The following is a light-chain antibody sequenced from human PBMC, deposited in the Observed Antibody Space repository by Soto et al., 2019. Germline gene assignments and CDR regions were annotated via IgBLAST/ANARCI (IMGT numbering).Light chain of an antibody. CDR1: SGDVGGYNY. J-gene: IGLJ1*01. CDR2: DVS. V-gene: IGLV2-11*01. Sequence: QSALTQPRSVSGALGQSVTISCTGTSGDVGGYNYVSWYQKQSGQAPKLMIYDVSNRPSGVPDRFSGSKSGNTASLTISGLQAEDEADYYCWSYGGNYTPYVFGTGTKLTVL. CDR3: WSYGGNYTPYV.